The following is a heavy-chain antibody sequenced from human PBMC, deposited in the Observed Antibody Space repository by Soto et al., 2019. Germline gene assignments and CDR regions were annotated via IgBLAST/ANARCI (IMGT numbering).Heavy chain of an antibody. D-gene: IGHD2-2*01. CDR1: GGSISSSGNY. CDR2: IYYSGST. J-gene: IGHJ4*02. Sequence: PSETLSLTCTVSGGSISSSGNYWGWIRQSPGKGLEWIGSIYYSGSTYYNPSLKSRVTMSVDTSKNQFSLKLSSVTAADTAVYYCARQYCSSTSCWYYFDYWGQGTLVTVSS. CDR3: ARQYCSSTSCWYYFDY. V-gene: IGHV4-39*01.